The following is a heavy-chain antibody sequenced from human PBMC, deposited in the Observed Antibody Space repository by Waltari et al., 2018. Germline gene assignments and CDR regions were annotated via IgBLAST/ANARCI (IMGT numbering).Heavy chain of an antibody. CDR1: RFTFSTAW. J-gene: IGHJ6*02. D-gene: IGHD1-26*01. V-gene: IGHV3-15*01. CDR2: IKSKTDGGTT. Sequence: EVQLVESGGGLVKPGGSLRLSCAASRFTFSTAWISWVRHAPGKGLEWVGRIKSKTDGGTTDYAAPVKGRFTISRDDSKNTLYLQMNSLKTEDTAVYYCTAGLIVGATTGYYYYYGMDVWGQGTTVTVSS. CDR3: TAGLIVGATTGYYYYYGMDV.